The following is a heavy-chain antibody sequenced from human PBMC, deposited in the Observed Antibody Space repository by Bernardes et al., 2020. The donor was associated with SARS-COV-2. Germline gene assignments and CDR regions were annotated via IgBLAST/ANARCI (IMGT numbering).Heavy chain of an antibody. D-gene: IGHD5-18*01. Sequence: TLSLTCTVSGGSISSFSYYWRWLLQPAGKGLEWIGRIYTSGITNYNPSLKSRVTISVDTSKNQFSLKLSSVTAADTAVYYCATMDTAMASWPYYYYGMDVWGQGTTVTVSS. V-gene: IGHV4-61*02. CDR3: ATMDTAMASWPYYYYGMDV. CDR1: GGSISSFSYY. CDR2: IYTSGIT. J-gene: IGHJ6*02.